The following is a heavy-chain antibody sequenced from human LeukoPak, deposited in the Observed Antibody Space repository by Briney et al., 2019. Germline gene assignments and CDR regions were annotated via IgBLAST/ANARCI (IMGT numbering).Heavy chain of an antibody. CDR2: IYHSGST. D-gene: IGHD5-18*01. J-gene: IGHJ6*03. CDR3: ARESLDTAMVAGYYYYYMDV. CDR1: GGSISSGGYY. Sequence: PSETLSLTCTVSGGSISSGGYYWSWIRQPPGKGLEWIGYIYHSGSTYYNPFLKSRVTISVDRSKNQFSLKLSSVTAADTAVYYCARESLDTAMVAGYYYYYMDVWGKGTTVTVSS. V-gene: IGHV4-30-2*01.